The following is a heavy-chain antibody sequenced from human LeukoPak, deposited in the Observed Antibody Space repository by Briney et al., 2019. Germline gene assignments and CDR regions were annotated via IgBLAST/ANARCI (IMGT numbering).Heavy chain of an antibody. J-gene: IGHJ4*02. CDR3: ARDMRLYGGAKGVLGY. Sequence: ASVKVSCKASGYTFTSYDINWVRQATGQGLEWMGIINPSGGSTSYAQKFQGRVTMTRDTSTSTVYMELSSLRSEDTAVYYCARDMRLYGGAKGVLGYWGQGTLVTVSS. D-gene: IGHD4-23*01. CDR2: INPSGGST. CDR1: GYTFTSYD. V-gene: IGHV1-46*01.